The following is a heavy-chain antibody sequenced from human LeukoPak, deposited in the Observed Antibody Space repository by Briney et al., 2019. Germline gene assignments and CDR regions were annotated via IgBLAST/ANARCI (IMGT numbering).Heavy chain of an antibody. V-gene: IGHV1-69*05. D-gene: IGHD3-22*01. Sequence: ASVKVSCKASGGTFSSYAISWVRQAPGQGLEWMGGIIPIFGTANYAQKFQGRVTITTDESTSTAYMELSSLRSEDTAVYHCAIGITMTTYYFDYWGQGTLVTVSS. CDR3: AIGITMTTYYFDY. CDR2: IIPIFGTA. CDR1: GGTFSSYA. J-gene: IGHJ4*02.